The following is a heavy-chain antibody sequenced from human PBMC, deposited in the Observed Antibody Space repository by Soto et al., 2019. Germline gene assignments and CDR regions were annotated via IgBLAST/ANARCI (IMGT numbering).Heavy chain of an antibody. J-gene: IGHJ6*03. Sequence: QVQLVQSGAEVKKPGSSVKVSCKASGGTFSSYTISWVRQAPGQGLEWMGRIIPILGIANYAQKFQGRVTITADKSTRTAYMELSSLRCEDTAVYYCARARGGSEYNWNSGQHYYYYMDVWGKGTTVTVSS. D-gene: IGHD1-7*01. CDR1: GGTFSSYT. CDR3: ARARGGSEYNWNSGQHYYYYMDV. V-gene: IGHV1-69*02. CDR2: IIPILGIA.